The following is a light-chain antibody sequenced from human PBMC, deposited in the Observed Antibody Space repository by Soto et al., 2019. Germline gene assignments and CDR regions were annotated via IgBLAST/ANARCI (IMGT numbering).Light chain of an antibody. J-gene: IGLJ3*02. CDR2: EVT. CDR3: SSYAGNRIVVV. CDR1: SSDVGNYNL. Sequence: QSALTQPASVSGSPGQSITISCTGASSDVGNYNLVSWYQQHPGKPPKLLIYEVTLRPSGVSNRFSGSKSDNTASLTISGRQAEDEADYYCSSYAGNRIVVVFGGGTKLTVL. V-gene: IGLV2-23*02.